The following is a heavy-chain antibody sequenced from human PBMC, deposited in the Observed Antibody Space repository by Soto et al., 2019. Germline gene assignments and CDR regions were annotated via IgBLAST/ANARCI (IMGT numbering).Heavy chain of an antibody. CDR1: GFSLSNARMG. D-gene: IGHD5-18*01. CDR2: IFSTDEQ. Sequence: QVTLKESGPVLVKPTETLTLTCTVSGFSLSNARMGVSWIRPPPVKALEWLAHIFSTDEQSYSTSLKSRFTISKDTSKSRVVLTMTNMDPVDTATYYCARIRQVVRYSYGIDYWGLGTLVTVSS. J-gene: IGHJ4*02. V-gene: IGHV2-26*01. CDR3: ARIRQVVRYSYGIDY.